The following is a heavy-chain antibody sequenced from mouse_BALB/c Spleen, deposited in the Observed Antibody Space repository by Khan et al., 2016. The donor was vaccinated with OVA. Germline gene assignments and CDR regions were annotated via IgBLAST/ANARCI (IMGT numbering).Heavy chain of an antibody. CDR3: ARLATWYFDV. CDR2: IYPGGTYT. CDR1: GYTFTNYW. D-gene: IGHD1-2*01. V-gene: IGHV1-63*02. J-gene: IGHJ1*01. Sequence: VQLVESGAELIRPGTSVKISCKASGYTFTNYWLGWVKQRPGHGLEWIGDIYPGGTYTNYNEKFRGKATLTADTSSSTAYMQLSSPTSEDSAVYFCARLATWYFDVWGAGTTVTVSS.